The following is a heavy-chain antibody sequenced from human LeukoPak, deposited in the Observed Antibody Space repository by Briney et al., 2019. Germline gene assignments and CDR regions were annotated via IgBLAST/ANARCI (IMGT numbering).Heavy chain of an antibody. CDR3: ARAVSGRFNY. V-gene: IGHV4-59*08. Sequence: SETLSLTCTVSGGSMSPYHWGWIRQPPGKGLEWTGYIYYSGSTNYNPSLKSRVTISVDTSKNQFSLKLSSVTAADTAIYYCARAVSGRFNYWGQGTLVTVSS. CDR2: IYYSGST. D-gene: IGHD6-19*01. CDR1: GGSMSPYH. J-gene: IGHJ4*02.